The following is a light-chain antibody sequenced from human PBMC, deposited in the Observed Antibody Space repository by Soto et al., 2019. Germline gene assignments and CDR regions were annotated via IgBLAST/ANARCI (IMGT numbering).Light chain of an antibody. CDR1: QSVSSN. CDR2: GAS. J-gene: IGKJ1*01. Sequence: EIVMTQSPGNLSVSPGERATLSCRASQSVSSNLAWYQQKPGQAPRLLIYGASARATGIPARFSGSGSGTEFTLTISSLQSEDFAVYYCQQYNNWPRTFGQGTKVDI. CDR3: QQYNNWPRT. V-gene: IGKV3-15*01.